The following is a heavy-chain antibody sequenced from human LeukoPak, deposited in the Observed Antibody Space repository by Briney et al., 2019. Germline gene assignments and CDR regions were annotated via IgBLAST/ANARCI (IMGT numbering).Heavy chain of an antibody. V-gene: IGHV4-34*01. Sequence: SETLSLTCAVYGGSFSGYYWSWIRQPPGKGLEWIGEINHSGSTNYNPSLKSRVTISVDTSKNQFSLKLSSVTAADTAVCYCAVLFPAEYAFDIWGQGTMVTVSS. D-gene: IGHD2/OR15-2a*01. CDR1: GGSFSGYY. CDR3: AVLFPAEYAFDI. CDR2: INHSGST. J-gene: IGHJ3*02.